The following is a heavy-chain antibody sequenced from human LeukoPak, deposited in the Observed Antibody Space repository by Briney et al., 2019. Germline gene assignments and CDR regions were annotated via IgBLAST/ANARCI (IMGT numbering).Heavy chain of an antibody. CDR2: ISSSRSYI. Sequence: GESLRLSCAAPGFTFSIYSMHWVLQPPGKGLEWISSISSSRSYIYYADSVKGRFTISRDNAKNPLYLQMNSLRAEDTAVYYCAREQTTGCAFDIWGQGTMVTVSS. CDR1: GFTFSIYS. CDR3: AREQTTGCAFDI. D-gene: IGHD1-14*01. V-gene: IGHV3-21*01. J-gene: IGHJ3*02.